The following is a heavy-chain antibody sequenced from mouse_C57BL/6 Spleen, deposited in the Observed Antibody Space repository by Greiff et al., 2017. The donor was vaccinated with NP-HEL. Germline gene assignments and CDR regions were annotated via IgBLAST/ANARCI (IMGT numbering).Heavy chain of an antibody. D-gene: IGHD2-4*01. CDR2: IYPGSGST. V-gene: IGHV1-55*01. J-gene: IGHJ2*01. Sequence: VQLQQPGAELVKPGASVKMSCKASGYTFTSYWITWVKQRPGQGLEWIGDIYPGSGSTNYNEKFKSKATLTVDTSSSTAYMQLSSLTSEDSAVYYCARNYDYVGAFDYWGQGTTLTVSS. CDR1: GYTFTSYW. CDR3: ARNYDYVGAFDY.